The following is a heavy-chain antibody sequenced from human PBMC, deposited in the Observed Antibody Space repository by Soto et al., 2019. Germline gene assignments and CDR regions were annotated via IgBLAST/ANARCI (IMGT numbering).Heavy chain of an antibody. CDR3: ARLGYSSGWFPVGATPGAYYFDY. D-gene: IGHD6-19*01. Sequence: PSETLSLTCTVSGGSISSSSYYWGWIRQPPGKGLEWIGSIYYSGSTYYNPSLKSRVTISVDTSKNQFSLKLSSVTAADTAVYYCARLGYSSGWFPVGATPGAYYFDYWGQGTLVTVSS. V-gene: IGHV4-39*01. CDR2: IYYSGST. J-gene: IGHJ4*02. CDR1: GGSISSSSYY.